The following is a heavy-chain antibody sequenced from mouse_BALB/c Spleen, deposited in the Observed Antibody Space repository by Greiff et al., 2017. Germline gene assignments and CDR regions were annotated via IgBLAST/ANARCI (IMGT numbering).Heavy chain of an antibody. Sequence: EVQLVESGGGLVKPGGSLKLSCAASGFTFSSYDMSWVRQTPEKRLEWVASISSGGSTYYPDSVKGRFTISRDNARNILYLQMSSLRSEDTAMYYCAILWPFDYWGQGTTLTVSS. CDR2: ISSGGST. V-gene: IGHV5-6-5*01. J-gene: IGHJ2*01. CDR1: GFTFSSYD. CDR3: AILWPFDY. D-gene: IGHD1-1*02.